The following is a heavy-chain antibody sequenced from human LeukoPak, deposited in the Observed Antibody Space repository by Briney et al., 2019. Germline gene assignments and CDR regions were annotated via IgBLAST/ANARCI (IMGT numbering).Heavy chain of an antibody. D-gene: IGHD2-15*01. CDR3: GRGGFYYGVDV. V-gene: IGHV3-43D*04. J-gene: IGHJ6*04. Sequence: GGSLRLSCAASGLTFDYYAMYWVRQGPGKGLEWVSLISREGDRTYYTDSVKGRFSISRDNSRNSLYLQMNSLRLEDTALYYCGRGGFYYGVDVWGKGTTVTVSS. CDR2: ISREGDRT. CDR1: GLTFDYYA.